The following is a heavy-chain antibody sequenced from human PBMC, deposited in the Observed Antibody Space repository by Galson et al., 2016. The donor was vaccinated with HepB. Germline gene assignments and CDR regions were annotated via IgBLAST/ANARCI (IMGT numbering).Heavy chain of an antibody. J-gene: IGHJ5*02. V-gene: IGHV1-2*02. CDR1: GYIFSDHY. D-gene: IGHD6-19*01. CDR2: INPNSDTT. CDR3: ARGQYGSWVGGS. Sequence: SVKVSCKASGYIFSDHYIHWVRQAPGQGLEWMGWINPNSDTTKYAQKFQGRVTMTRDTSIRAAYMELSRLRSDDTAVYYCARGQYGSWVGGSWGQGTLITVSS.